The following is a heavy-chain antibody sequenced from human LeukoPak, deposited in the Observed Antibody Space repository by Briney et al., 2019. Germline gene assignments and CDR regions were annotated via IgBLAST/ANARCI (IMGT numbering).Heavy chain of an antibody. CDR2: INHSGST. CDR3: ARGRPKNYYGMDV. CDR1: GGFFSGYY. J-gene: IGHJ6*04. Sequence: SETLSLTCAVYGGFFSGYYWSWIRQPPGKGLEWIGEINHSGSTNYNPSLKSRVTISVDTSKNQFSLKLSSVTAADTAVYYCARGRPKNYYGMDVWGKGTTVTVSS. V-gene: IGHV4-34*01.